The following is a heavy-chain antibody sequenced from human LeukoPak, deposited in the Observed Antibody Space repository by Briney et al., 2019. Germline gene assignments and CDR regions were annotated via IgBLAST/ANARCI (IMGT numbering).Heavy chain of an antibody. CDR2: MNPNSGNT. V-gene: IGHV1-8*01. CDR3: ARGPYDYYYYYMDV. D-gene: IGHD3-16*01. Sequence: ASVKVSCKASGYTFTSYDINWVRQATGQGLEWMGWMNPNSGNTGYAQKFQGRVTMTRNTSISTAYMELSSLRSEDTAVYYCARGPYDYYYYYMDVWGKGTTVTISS. CDR1: GYTFTSYD. J-gene: IGHJ6*03.